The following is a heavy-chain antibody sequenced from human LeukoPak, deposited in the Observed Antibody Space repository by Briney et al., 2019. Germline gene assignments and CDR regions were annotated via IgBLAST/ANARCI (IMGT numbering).Heavy chain of an antibody. J-gene: IGHJ4*02. V-gene: IGHV1-69*04. Sequence: SVKVSCKASGGTFSSYAISWVRQAPGQGLEWMGRIIPIFGIANYAQKFQGRVTITADKSTSTAYMELSSLRSEDTAVYYRARGRDTAMVPSLGYFDYWGQGTLVTVSS. CDR2: IIPIFGIA. D-gene: IGHD5-18*01. CDR1: GGTFSSYA. CDR3: ARGRDTAMVPSLGYFDY.